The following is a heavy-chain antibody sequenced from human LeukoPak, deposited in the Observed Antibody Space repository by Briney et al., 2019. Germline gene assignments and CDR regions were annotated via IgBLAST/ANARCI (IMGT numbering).Heavy chain of an antibody. D-gene: IGHD2-15*01. J-gene: IGHJ4*02. V-gene: IGHV1-46*01. CDR2: INPSGGST. CDR3: ARASCSGGSCAHFDY. CDR1: GYTFTSYY. Sequence: ASVKVSCKASGYTFTSYYMHWLRQAPGQGLEWMGVINPSGGSTSYAQKFQGRVTIPRDTSTSPVYMELSSLRSEDTAVYYCARASCSGGSCAHFDYWGQGTLVPVSS.